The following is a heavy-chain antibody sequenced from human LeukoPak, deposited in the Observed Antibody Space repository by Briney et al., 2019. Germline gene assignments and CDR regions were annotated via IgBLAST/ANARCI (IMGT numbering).Heavy chain of an antibody. Sequence: GGSLRLSCAASGFTFSGYEMNWVRQAPEKGLEWVSYISNGGGTIYYADSAKGRFTISRDNAKNSLYLQMNSLRVEDTAVYYCARHSSGWYYFDNWGQGTLVTVSS. CDR1: GFTFSGYE. CDR3: ARHSSGWYYFDN. V-gene: IGHV3-48*03. D-gene: IGHD6-19*01. J-gene: IGHJ4*02. CDR2: ISNGGGTI.